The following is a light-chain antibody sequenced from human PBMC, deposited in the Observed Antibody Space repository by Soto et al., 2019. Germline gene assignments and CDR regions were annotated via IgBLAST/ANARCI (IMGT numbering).Light chain of an antibody. V-gene: IGKV3-20*01. CDR2: DAS. CDR3: QQYGTAPIT. CDR1: QRISNSY. Sequence: EIVLTQSPGTLSLSPGERATLSCRASQRISNSYLAWYQQKPGQAPRLLLYDASSRATGIPDRFSGSASGTDFTLTISRLEPEDSAMYYCQQYGTAPITFGQGTRLEIK. J-gene: IGKJ5*01.